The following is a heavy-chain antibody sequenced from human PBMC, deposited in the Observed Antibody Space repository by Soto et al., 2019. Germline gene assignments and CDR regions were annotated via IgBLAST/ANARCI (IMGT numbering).Heavy chain of an antibody. CDR1: GFTFRGYW. V-gene: IGHV3-74*01. J-gene: IGHJ4*02. D-gene: IGHD6-25*01. Sequence: EVQLVESGGTLVQPGGSLRLSCAASGFTFRGYWMYWVRQAPGKGLVWVSRINSDGSDISYADSVKGRFTISRDNAKHTLYLQMNTLGAGDTAVYYCAKGGMYTGGHLDYWGLGTVVTVSS. CDR2: INSDGSDI. CDR3: AKGGMYTGGHLDY.